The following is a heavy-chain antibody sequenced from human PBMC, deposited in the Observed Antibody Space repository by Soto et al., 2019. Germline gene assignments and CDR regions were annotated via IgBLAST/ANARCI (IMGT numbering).Heavy chain of an antibody. J-gene: IGHJ6*03. Sequence: VKVSCKASGYTFTSYGISWVRQAPGQGLEWMGWISAYNGNTNYAQKLQGRVTMTTDTSTSTAYMELRSLRSDDTAVYYCARSNPRQYCSSTSCYAGDYMDVWGKGTTVTVSS. V-gene: IGHV1-18*01. CDR1: GYTFTSYG. CDR2: ISAYNGNT. D-gene: IGHD2-2*01. CDR3: ARSNPRQYCSSTSCYAGDYMDV.